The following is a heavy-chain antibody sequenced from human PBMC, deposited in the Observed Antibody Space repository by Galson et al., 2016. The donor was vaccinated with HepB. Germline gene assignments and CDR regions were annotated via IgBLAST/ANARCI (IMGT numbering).Heavy chain of an antibody. CDR3: MKRIFWGFDS. CDR2: INYNSVTM. CDR1: GFTFSTHD. V-gene: IGHV3-23*01. J-gene: IGHJ5*01. D-gene: IGHD3-16*01. Sequence: SLRLSCAASGFTFSTHDMNWVRQAPGKGLEWVSVINYNSVTMYYADSVKGRFTISRDNSRDTLYLQVNSLRAEDTAVYYCMKRIFWGFDSWGQGTLVTVSS.